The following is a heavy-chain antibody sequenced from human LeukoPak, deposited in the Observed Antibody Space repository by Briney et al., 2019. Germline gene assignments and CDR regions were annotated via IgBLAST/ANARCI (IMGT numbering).Heavy chain of an antibody. Sequence: ASVKVSCKASGFMFTNFDINWVRQASGLGLEWMGWMDPNTGHTGYAQRFQGRVTLTRDTATSTAYMELRGLRSDDTAVYYCVRDGEGVGISVNYWFDPWGQGTLDTVSS. CDR1: GFMFTNFD. CDR3: VRDGEGVGISVNYWFDP. V-gene: IGHV1-8*02. CDR2: MDPNTGHT. J-gene: IGHJ5*02. D-gene: IGHD3-10*01.